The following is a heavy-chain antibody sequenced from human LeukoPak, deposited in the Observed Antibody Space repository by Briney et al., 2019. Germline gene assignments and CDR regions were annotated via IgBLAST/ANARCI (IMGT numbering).Heavy chain of an antibody. J-gene: IGHJ4*02. CDR2: IYSGGST. V-gene: IGHV3-53*04. D-gene: IGHD5/OR15-5a*01. CDR1: GXTVSNNY. CDR3: ARGNSVFLDY. Sequence: GGSLRLSCAASGXTVSNNYVSWVRQAPGKGLESVSLIYSGGSTYSADSVKGRFTISRHNSNNTVHLQMNNLRAEDTAVYYCARGNSVFLDYWGQGTLVTVSS.